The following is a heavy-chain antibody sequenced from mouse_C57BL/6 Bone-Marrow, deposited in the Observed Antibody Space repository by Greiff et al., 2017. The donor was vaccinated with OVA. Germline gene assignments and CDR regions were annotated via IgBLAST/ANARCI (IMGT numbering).Heavy chain of an antibody. V-gene: IGHV1-72*01. CDR2: IDPNSGGT. Sequence: VQLKEPGAELVKPGASVKLSCKASGYTFTSYWMHWVKQRPGRGLEWIGRIDPNSGGTKYNEKFKSKATLTVDKPSSTAYMQLSSLTSEDSAVYYCARTPLYYGSSLYYYAMDYWGQGTSVTVSS. CDR1: GYTFTSYW. D-gene: IGHD1-1*01. J-gene: IGHJ4*01. CDR3: ARTPLYYGSSLYYYAMDY.